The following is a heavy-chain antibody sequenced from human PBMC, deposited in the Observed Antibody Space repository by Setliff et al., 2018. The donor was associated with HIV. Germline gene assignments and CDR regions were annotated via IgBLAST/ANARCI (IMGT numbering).Heavy chain of an antibody. CDR2: MRSKTYGGTT. CDR3: TRGGGSNQYYFDY. CDR1: GFTFGDYA. J-gene: IGHJ4*02. D-gene: IGHD6-13*01. V-gene: IGHV3-49*04. Sequence: GGSLRLSCTASGFTFGDYAMSWVRQAPGKGLEWVGFMRSKTYGGTTGYAASVKARFTISRDDSKSIAYLQMNNLKTEDTAVYYCTRGGGSNQYYFDYWGQGVPVTVSS.